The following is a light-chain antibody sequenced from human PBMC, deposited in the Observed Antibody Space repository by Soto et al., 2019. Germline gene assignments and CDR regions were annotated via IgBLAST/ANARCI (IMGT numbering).Light chain of an antibody. CDR2: DAS. V-gene: IGKV3-11*01. CDR1: QSVSSY. CDR3: QQRSNWLT. J-gene: IGKJ4*01. Sequence: EIVLTQSPATLSLSPGERATLSCRASQSVSSYLAWYQQKPGQAPRLLIYDASNRATASQPGSVAVGLGQTSLTISSLEPEDFAVYYCQQRSNWLTFGGGTKVEIK.